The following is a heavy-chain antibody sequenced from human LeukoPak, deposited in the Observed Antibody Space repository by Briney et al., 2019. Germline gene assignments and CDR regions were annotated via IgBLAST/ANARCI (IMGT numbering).Heavy chain of an antibody. D-gene: IGHD5-24*01. CDR2: IYGGGDT. Sequence: GGSLRLSCAASGFTFTSSDMTWVRQSPGEGLEWVSLIYGGGDTYYADSAKGRFTISRDNSKNTLYLQMNSLRDEDTAVYYCAKDSGHDGYAFDIWGPGTMVTVSS. CDR3: AKDSGHDGYAFDI. CDR1: GFTFTSSD. J-gene: IGHJ3*02. V-gene: IGHV3-66*01.